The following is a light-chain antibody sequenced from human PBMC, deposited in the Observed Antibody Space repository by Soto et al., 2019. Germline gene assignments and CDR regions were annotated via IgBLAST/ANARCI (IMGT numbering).Light chain of an antibody. CDR2: GAS. CDR3: QQYSHWPRT. Sequence: ETVMTQSPDTLSVSPGERATLSCRASQSVGSNLAWFQQKPGQAPRLLIYGASTRATGIPARFSGSGSATEYSLSLSRLHSADFAVYFCQQYSHWPRTFGQGTKIEIK. CDR1: QSVGSN. V-gene: IGKV3-15*01. J-gene: IGKJ1*01.